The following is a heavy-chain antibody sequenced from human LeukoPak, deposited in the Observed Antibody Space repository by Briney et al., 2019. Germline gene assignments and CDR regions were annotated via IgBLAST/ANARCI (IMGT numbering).Heavy chain of an antibody. J-gene: IGHJ3*02. Sequence: GGSLRLSCAASGFTFSSYAMSWVRQAPGKGLEWVSAISGSGATTYFADSVKGRFTISRDNSKNTLYLQMSSLRAEDTAVYYCARGEYSYGPGDASFDIWGQGTMVTVSS. V-gene: IGHV3-23*01. CDR2: ISGSGATT. D-gene: IGHD5-18*01. CDR1: GFTFSSYA. CDR3: ARGEYSYGPGDASFDI.